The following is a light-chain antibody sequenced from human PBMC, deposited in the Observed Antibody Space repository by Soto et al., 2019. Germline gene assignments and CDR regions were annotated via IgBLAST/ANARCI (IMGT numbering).Light chain of an antibody. J-gene: IGKJ4*01. CDR2: SGS. CDR3: MQALKTPVT. CDR1: QSLIHSDGYNY. V-gene: IGKV2-28*01. Sequence: DIVLTQSSLSLPVTPGEPASISCRSSQSLIHSDGYNYLDWYMQKPGQSPQLLIYSGSHRASGVPDRFSGSGSGTDFTLKISRVEAEDVGVYYCMQALKTPVTFGGGTKVEIK.